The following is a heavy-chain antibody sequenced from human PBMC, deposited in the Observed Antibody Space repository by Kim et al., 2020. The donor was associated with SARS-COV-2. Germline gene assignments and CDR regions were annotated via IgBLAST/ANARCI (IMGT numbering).Heavy chain of an antibody. CDR1: GYSFASYW. V-gene: IGHV5-51*01. CDR2: IYPGDSDT. J-gene: IGHJ6*02. CDR3: ARRENDYGPYYGMDV. D-gene: IGHD4-17*01. Sequence: GESLKISCKGSGYSFASYWIGWVRQMPGKGLEWMGIIYPGDSDTRYSPSFQGQVTISADKSISTAYLQWSSLKASDTAMYYCARRENDYGPYYGMDVWGQGTTVTVSS.